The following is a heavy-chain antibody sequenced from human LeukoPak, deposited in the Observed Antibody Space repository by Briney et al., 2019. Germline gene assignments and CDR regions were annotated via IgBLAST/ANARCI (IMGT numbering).Heavy chain of an antibody. CDR2: ISFSGRTI. D-gene: IGHD3-22*01. CDR1: GFTFSSYE. Sequence: GGSLRLSCAASGFTFSSYEMNWVRQAPGKGLEWVSYISFSGRTIYYADSVKGRFTISRDNAKNSLYVQMNSLRAEDTAVYYCARGGYYDSSGYYYVGYFHHWGQGTLVTVSS. CDR3: ARGGYYDSSGYYYVGYFHH. J-gene: IGHJ1*01. V-gene: IGHV3-48*03.